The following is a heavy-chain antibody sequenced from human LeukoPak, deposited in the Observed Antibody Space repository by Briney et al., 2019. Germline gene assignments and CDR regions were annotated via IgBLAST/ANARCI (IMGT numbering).Heavy chain of an antibody. J-gene: IGHJ4*02. CDR2: IYYSGST. CDR3: ASRTNFDY. CDR1: GGSISSYY. Sequence: PSETLSPTCTVSGGSISSYYWSWIRQPPGKGLEWIGYIYYSGSTNYNPSLKSRVTISVDTSKNQFSLKLSSVTAADTAVYYCASRTNFDYWGQGTLVTVSS. V-gene: IGHV4-59*12.